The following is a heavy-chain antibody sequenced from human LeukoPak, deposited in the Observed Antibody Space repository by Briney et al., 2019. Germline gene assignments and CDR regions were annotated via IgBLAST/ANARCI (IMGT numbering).Heavy chain of an antibody. Sequence: ASVKVSCKASGYTFTGYYMHWVRQAPGQGLEWMGWINPNSGGTNYAQKFQGRVTMTRDTSISTAYMELSRLRSDDTAVYYCARVGLYSSSSCWFDPWGQGTLVTVSS. CDR2: INPNSGGT. V-gene: IGHV1-2*02. CDR1: GYTFTGYY. D-gene: IGHD6-6*01. J-gene: IGHJ5*02. CDR3: ARVGLYSSSSCWFDP.